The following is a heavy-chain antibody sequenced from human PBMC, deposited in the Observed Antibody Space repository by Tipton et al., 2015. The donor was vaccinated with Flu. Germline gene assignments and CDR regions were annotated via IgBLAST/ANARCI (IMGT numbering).Heavy chain of an antibody. D-gene: IGHD2-2*01. CDR1: GGSIGSFY. Sequence: TLSLTCTVSGGSIGSFYWNWVRQPPGKGLEWIGYIYNSEHTKYNPSLKSRVTISMDTSKKQFSLQLRSVTAADTAVYYCARDPSLGMPDYFDSWGQGILVTASS. J-gene: IGHJ4*02. CDR2: IYNSEHT. V-gene: IGHV4-59*12. CDR3: ARDPSLGMPDYFDS.